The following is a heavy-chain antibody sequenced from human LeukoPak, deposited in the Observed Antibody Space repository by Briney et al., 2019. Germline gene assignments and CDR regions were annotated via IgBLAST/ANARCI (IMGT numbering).Heavy chain of an antibody. J-gene: IGHJ6*04. V-gene: IGHV3-11*04. CDR3: AELGITMIGGV. D-gene: IGHD3-10*02. CDR2: ISSSGSNI. CDR1: GFTVSSNY. Sequence: GGSLRLSCAASGFTVSSNYMSWVRQAPGKGLEWVSSISSSGSNIYYADSVKGRFTISRDNAKNSLYLQMNSLRAEDTAVYYCAELGITMIGGVWGKGTTVTISS.